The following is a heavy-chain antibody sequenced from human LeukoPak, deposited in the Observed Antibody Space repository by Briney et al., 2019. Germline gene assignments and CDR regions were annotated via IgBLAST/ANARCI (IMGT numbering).Heavy chain of an antibody. CDR2: ISSSGSTI. D-gene: IGHD4-17*01. V-gene: IGHV3-48*03. CDR3: ASIPTVTRRDDY. J-gene: IGHJ4*02. Sequence: PGRSLRLSCAASGFTFSSYEMNWVRQAPGKGLEWVSYISSSGSTIYYADSVKGRLTISRDNAKNSLYLQMNSLRAEDTAVYYCASIPTVTRRDDYWGQGTLVTVSS. CDR1: GFTFSSYE.